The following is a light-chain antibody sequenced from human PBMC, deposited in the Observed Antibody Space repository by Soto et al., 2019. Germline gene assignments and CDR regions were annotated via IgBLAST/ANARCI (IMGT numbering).Light chain of an antibody. J-gene: IGKJ2*01. V-gene: IGKV3-20*01. Sequence: DIVLTQSPGTLSLSPGERATLSCRASQSVGSSHLAWYQQKPGQAPRLVIYGAYNRATGIPDRFSGSGSGTDFTLTISRLEPEDFAVYYCQQYDSSPLYTFGQGTKLEIK. CDR3: QQYDSSPLYT. CDR1: QSVGSSH. CDR2: GAY.